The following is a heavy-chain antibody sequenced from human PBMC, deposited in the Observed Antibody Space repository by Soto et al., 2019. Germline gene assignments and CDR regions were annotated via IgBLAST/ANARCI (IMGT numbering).Heavy chain of an antibody. CDR3: TRNRRRGDVGWGSYPSES. Sequence: GGSLRLSCAASGFTFSNAWMSWVRQAPGKGLEWVGRITSKTDGGTTDYAAPVKGRFTISRDDSKNTLYLQMNSLKTEDTAVCYCTRNRRRGDVGWGSYPSESWGQGTMVTVSS. D-gene: IGHD3-16*01. J-gene: IGHJ5*02. CDR2: ITSKTDGGTT. CDR1: GFTFSNAW. V-gene: IGHV3-15*01.